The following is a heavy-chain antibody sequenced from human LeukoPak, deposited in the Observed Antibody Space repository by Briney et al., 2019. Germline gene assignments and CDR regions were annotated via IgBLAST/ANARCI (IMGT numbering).Heavy chain of an antibody. CDR2: ISYDGSNK. CDR3: AKDQAITMVRGDGYYYGMDV. D-gene: IGHD3-10*01. Sequence: GGSLRLSCAASGFIFSSYGMHWVRQAPGKGLEWVAVISYDGSNKYYADSVKGRFTISRDNSKNTLYLQMNSLRAEDTAVYYCAKDQAITMVRGDGYYYGMDVWGKGTTVTVSS. J-gene: IGHJ6*04. CDR1: GFIFSSYG. V-gene: IGHV3-30*18.